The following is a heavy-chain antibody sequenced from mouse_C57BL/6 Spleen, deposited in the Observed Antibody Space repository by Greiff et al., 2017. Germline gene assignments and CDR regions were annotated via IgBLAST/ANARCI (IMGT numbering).Heavy chain of an antibody. CDR1: GYTFTDHT. CDR3: SRSENWDYFAY. J-gene: IGHJ2*01. D-gene: IGHD4-1*01. V-gene: IGHV1-78*01. Sequence: QVQLMESDAELVKPGASVKISCKVSGYTFTDHTIHWMKQRPEQGLEWIGHLYPRDGSTKYNEKFKGKATLTAYKASSKAYMQLHSLTSKDSAIYFCSRSENWDYFAYWGQGTTLTVSS. CDR2: LYPRDGST.